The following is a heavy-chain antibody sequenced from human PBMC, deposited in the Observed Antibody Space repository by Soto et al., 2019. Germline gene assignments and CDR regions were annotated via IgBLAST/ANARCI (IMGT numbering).Heavy chain of an antibody. Sequence: PGGSLRLSCAASGFTFSSYAMHWVRQAPGKGLEWVAVISYDGSNKYYADSVKGRFTISRDNSKNTLYLQMNSLRAEDTAVYYCARDRPKDDFWSGYYNGDYYYYGMDVWGQGTTVTVSS. CDR2: ISYDGSNK. D-gene: IGHD3-3*01. J-gene: IGHJ6*02. CDR1: GFTFSSYA. V-gene: IGHV3-30-3*01. CDR3: ARDRPKDDFWSGYYNGDYYYYGMDV.